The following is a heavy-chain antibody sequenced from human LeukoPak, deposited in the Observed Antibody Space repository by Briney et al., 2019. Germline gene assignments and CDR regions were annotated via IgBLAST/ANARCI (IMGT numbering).Heavy chain of an antibody. V-gene: IGHV1-24*01. Sequence: ASVKVSCKASGYTFTGYYMHWVRQAPGKGLEWMGGFDPEDGETIYAQKFQGRVTMTEDTSTDTAYMELSSLRSEDTAVYYCATQNGGYYSGYYFDYWGQGTLVTVSS. CDR2: FDPEDGET. CDR3: ATQNGGYYSGYYFDY. D-gene: IGHD3-22*01. CDR1: GYTFTGYY. J-gene: IGHJ4*02.